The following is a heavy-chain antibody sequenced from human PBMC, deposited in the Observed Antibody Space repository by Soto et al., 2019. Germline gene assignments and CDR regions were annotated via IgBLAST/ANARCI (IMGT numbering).Heavy chain of an antibody. CDR1: GGSISSGGYY. CDR3: ARATYYYDSSGYYYVPYFDY. V-gene: IGHV4-31*11. J-gene: IGHJ4*02. D-gene: IGHD3-22*01. CDR2: IYYSGST. Sequence: QVQLQESGPGLVKPSQTLSLTCAVSGGSISSGGYYWSWIRQHPGKGLEWIGYIYYSGSTYYNPSLKSRVTISVDTSKNQFSLKLSSVTAADTAVYYCARATYYYDSSGYYYVPYFDYWGQGTLVTVSS.